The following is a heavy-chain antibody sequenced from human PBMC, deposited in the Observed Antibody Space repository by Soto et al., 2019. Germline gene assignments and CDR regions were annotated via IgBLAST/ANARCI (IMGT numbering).Heavy chain of an antibody. Sequence: QLHLQESGSGLVKPSQTLSLTCAVSGGSISSGGYSWSWLRQPPGKGLNYIGYIYHSGSTYYNPSFKSRVTISVDRSKNQFSLKLSSVSAADTAVYYCARVRSGWGIDYWGQGTRVTVSS. CDR3: ARVRSGWGIDY. D-gene: IGHD6-19*01. V-gene: IGHV4-30-2*01. CDR2: IYHSGST. J-gene: IGHJ4*02. CDR1: GGSISSGGYS.